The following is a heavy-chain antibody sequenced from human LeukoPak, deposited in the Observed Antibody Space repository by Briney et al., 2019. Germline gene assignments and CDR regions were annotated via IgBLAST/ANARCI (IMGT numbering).Heavy chain of an antibody. CDR2: IYYSGST. CDR1: GGSISSYY. Sequence: SETLSLTCTVSGGSISSYYWSWTRQPPGKGLEWIGYIYYSGSTNYNPSLKSRVTISVDTSKNQFSLKLSSVTAADTAVYYCARDGSSQSPYASFDPWGQGTLVTVTS. V-gene: IGHV4-59*01. D-gene: IGHD2-2*01. J-gene: IGHJ5*02. CDR3: ARDGSSQSPYASFDP.